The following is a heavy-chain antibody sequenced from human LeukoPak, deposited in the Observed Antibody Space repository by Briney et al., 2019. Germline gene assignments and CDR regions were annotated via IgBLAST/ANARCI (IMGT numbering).Heavy chain of an antibody. D-gene: IGHD1-1*01. Sequence: SETLSLTCTVSGVSINTYYWSWIRQPPGEGLEWIGYVYYSGVTNYNPSFKSRVSISLDTSKNQFSLKLNSVTAADTAVYYCASQLGGTTFHWGQGTLVTVSS. CDR3: ASQLGGTTFH. CDR2: VYYSGVT. CDR1: GVSINTYY. J-gene: IGHJ4*02. V-gene: IGHV4-59*01.